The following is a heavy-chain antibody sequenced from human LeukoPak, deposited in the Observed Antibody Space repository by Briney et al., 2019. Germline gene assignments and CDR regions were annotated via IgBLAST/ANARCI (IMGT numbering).Heavy chain of an antibody. J-gene: IGHJ4*02. CDR1: GGSTNNYY. CDR3: AMRGSYYDPFYFDY. V-gene: IGHV4-39*01. Sequence: PSETLSLTCTVSGGSTNNYYWGWIRQPPGKGLEWIGSIYYSGSTYYNPSLKSRVTISVDTSKNQFSLKLSSVTAADTAVYYCAMRGSYYDPFYFDYWGQGTLVTVSS. CDR2: IYYSGST. D-gene: IGHD1-26*01.